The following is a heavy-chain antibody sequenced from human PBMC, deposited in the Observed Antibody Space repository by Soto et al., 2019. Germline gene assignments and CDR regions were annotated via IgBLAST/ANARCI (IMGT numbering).Heavy chain of an antibody. CDR3: AKARGLTTVTFAAFQA. Sequence: EVHLLESGGGLVQPGGSLRISCAASGFSFNASSMSWVRQEPGKGLEWVSGIIGSGDSTYYADSVKGRFTISRDNSNNALYLQMHSLRAGDTAIYYCAKARGLTTVTFAAFQAWGQGTLVAVAS. D-gene: IGHD4-17*01. V-gene: IGHV3-23*01. J-gene: IGHJ1*01. CDR2: IIGSGDST. CDR1: GFSFNASS.